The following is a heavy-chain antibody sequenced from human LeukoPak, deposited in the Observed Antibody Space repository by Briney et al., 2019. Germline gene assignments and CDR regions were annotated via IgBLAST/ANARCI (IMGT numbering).Heavy chain of an antibody. Sequence: SETLSLSCTVSGDSISSSSYYWGWIRQPPGKGLEWIASLHYGGTTYYKPSLKSRVAIFVDTSKNQCSLSLKSVTAADTAVYYCARQAAIFGVAGVWFDPWGPGSLVTVAS. D-gene: IGHD3-3*01. CDR3: ARQAAIFGVAGVWFDP. V-gene: IGHV4-39*01. J-gene: IGHJ5*02. CDR1: GDSISSSSYY. CDR2: LHYGGTT.